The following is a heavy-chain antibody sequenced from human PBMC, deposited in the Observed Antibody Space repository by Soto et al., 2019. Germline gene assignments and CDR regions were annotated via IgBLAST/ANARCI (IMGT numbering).Heavy chain of an antibody. CDR3: ARREIAAAGSYGMDV. Sequence: ASETLSLTCTVSGGSISSSSYYWGWIRQPPGKGLEWIGSIYYSGSTYYNPSLKSRVTISVDTSKNQFSLKLSSVTAADTAVYYCARREIAAAGSYGMDVWGQGTTVT. D-gene: IGHD6-13*01. CDR1: GGSISSSSYY. J-gene: IGHJ6*02. V-gene: IGHV4-39*01. CDR2: IYYSGST.